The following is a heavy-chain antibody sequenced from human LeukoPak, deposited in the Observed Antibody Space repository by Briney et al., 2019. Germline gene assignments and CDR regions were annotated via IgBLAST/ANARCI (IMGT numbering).Heavy chain of an antibody. J-gene: IGHJ4*02. V-gene: IGHV4-59*02. CDR2: IHYTGST. D-gene: IGHD5-24*01. CDR1: GGSVNSYS. Sequence: SETLSLTCTVSGGSVNSYSWSWIRQPPGKGLEYIGYIHYTGSTNYNPSLRSRVTISLDTSKNHFSLKLSSVTAADTAVYYCARVRRDGYNRHFDYWGQGTLVTVSS. CDR3: ARVRRDGYNRHFDY.